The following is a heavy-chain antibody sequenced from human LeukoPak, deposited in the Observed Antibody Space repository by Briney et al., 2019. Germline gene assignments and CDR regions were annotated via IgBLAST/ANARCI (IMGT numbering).Heavy chain of an antibody. CDR2: IYPGDSDT. CDR1: GYSFTSYW. D-gene: IGHD6-13*01. Sequence: GESLKISCKGSGYSFTSYWIGWVRQMPGKGLEWMGIIYPGDSDTRYSPSFQGQVTISADKSISTTYLQWSGLKASDTAMYYCARRIGAAGSHTDYWGQGTLVSVSS. CDR3: ARRIGAAGSHTDY. V-gene: IGHV5-51*01. J-gene: IGHJ4*02.